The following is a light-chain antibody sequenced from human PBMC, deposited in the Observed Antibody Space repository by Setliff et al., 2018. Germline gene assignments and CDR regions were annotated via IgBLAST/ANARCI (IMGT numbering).Light chain of an antibody. V-gene: IGLV2-8*01. Sequence: QSVLTQPPSASGSPGQSVTISCTGTSSDVGTYNYVSWYQQHPGKAPKLMIYEVSKRPSGVPDRFSGSKSGNTASLTVSGLQAGDEADYYCTSYAGSNNPYVFGTGTKVTVL. J-gene: IGLJ1*01. CDR1: SSDVGTYNY. CDR2: EVS. CDR3: TSYAGSNNPYV.